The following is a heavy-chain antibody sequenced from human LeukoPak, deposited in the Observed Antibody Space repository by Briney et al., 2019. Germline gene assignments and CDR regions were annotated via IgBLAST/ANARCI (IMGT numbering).Heavy chain of an antibody. CDR3: ARVIAAAGTKSYYGMDV. V-gene: IGHV3-74*01. CDR1: GFTFSSYW. D-gene: IGHD6-13*01. Sequence: TGGSLRLSCAASGFTFSSYWMHWVRQAPGKGLVWVSRINSDGSSTSYADSVKGRFTISRDNAKNTLYLQMNSLRAEDTAVYYCARVIAAAGTKSYYGMDVWGQGTTVTVSS. CDR2: INSDGSST. J-gene: IGHJ6*02.